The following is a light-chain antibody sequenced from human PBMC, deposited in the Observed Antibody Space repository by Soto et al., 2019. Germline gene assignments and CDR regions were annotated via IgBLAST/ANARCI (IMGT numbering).Light chain of an antibody. CDR1: ESVLYSSNNKNY. V-gene: IGKV4-1*01. Sequence: DIVMTQSPDSLAVSLGERATINCKSSESVLYSSNNKNYLAWYQQKPGQPPKXXSYWASTRESGVPDRFSGGGSGTDFTLTISSLKAEDVEVYYCQQYYSTPQTFGQGTKVDIK. J-gene: IGKJ1*01. CDR3: QQYYSTPQT. CDR2: WAS.